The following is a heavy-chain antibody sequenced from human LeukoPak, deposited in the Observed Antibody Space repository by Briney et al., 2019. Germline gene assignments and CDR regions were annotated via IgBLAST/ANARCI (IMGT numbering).Heavy chain of an antibody. CDR3: ARGGGLRITMVLFQH. CDR1: GGSISSYY. CDR2: IYYSGST. V-gene: IGHV4-59*12. Sequence: SETLSLTCTVSGGSISSYYWSWIRQPPGKGLEWIGYIYYSGSTNYNPSLKSRVTISVDTSNNQFSLKVTSVTAADTAVYYCARGGGLRITMVLFQHWGHGTLVAVSS. J-gene: IGHJ1*01. D-gene: IGHD3-10*01.